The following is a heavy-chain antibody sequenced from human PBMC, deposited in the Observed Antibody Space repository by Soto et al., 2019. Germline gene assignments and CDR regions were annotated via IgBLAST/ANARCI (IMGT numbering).Heavy chain of an antibody. CDR3: AKVSKWLVSRGYFDY. CDR2: ISGSGGST. D-gene: IGHD6-19*01. Sequence: EVQLLESGGGLVQPGGSLRLSCAASGFTFSSYAMSWVRQAPGKGLEWVSAISGSGGSTYYADSVKGRFTISRDNSKNTLYLQMNSLRAEDTSVYYCAKVSKWLVSRGYFDYWGQGTLVTVSS. CDR1: GFTFSSYA. J-gene: IGHJ4*02. V-gene: IGHV3-23*01.